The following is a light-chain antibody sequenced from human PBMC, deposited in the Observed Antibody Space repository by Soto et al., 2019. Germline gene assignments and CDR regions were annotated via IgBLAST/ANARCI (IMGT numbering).Light chain of an antibody. CDR3: QQYNNWPPAT. J-gene: IGKJ3*01. CDR1: QSISSN. V-gene: IGKV3-15*01. Sequence: EMVMTQSPATLSVSPGERATLSCRASQSISSNLAWYQQKPGQAPRLLIYGASTRATDIPARFSGSGSGTEFTLTISSLQSEDSSVYYCQQYNNWPPATFGPGTKVDVK. CDR2: GAS.